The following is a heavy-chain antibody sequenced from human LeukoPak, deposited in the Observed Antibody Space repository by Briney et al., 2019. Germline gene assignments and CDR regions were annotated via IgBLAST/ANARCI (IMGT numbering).Heavy chain of an antibody. V-gene: IGHV3-30*02. Sequence: GGSLRLSCAASGFTFSSYGMHWVRQAPGKGLEWVAFIRYDGSNKYYADSVKGRFTISRDNSKNTLYLQMNSLRAEDTAVYYCAKDVWSYYFDYWGQGTLVTVSS. CDR1: GFTFSSYG. J-gene: IGHJ4*02. D-gene: IGHD1-26*01. CDR3: AKDVWSYYFDY. CDR2: IRYDGSNK.